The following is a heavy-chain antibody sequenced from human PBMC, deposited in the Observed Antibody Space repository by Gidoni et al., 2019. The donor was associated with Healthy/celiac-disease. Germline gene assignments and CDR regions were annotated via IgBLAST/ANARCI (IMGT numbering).Heavy chain of an antibody. V-gene: IGHV3-9*01. J-gene: IGHJ6*02. Sequence: EVQLVESGGGLVQPGRSLRLSCAASGFTFDDYAMHWVRQAPGKGLVWVSGISWNSGSIGYADSVKGRFTISRDNAKNSLYLQMNSLRAEDTALYYCAKDIGDVRLGGMDVWGQGTTVTVSS. D-gene: IGHD3-16*01. CDR2: ISWNSGSI. CDR1: GFTFDDYA. CDR3: AKDIGDVRLGGMDV.